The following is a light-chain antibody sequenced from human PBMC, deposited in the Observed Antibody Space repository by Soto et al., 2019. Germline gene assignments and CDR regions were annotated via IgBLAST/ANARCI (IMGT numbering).Light chain of an antibody. CDR2: GAS. CDR3: QQYGSSVT. J-gene: IGKJ4*01. Sequence: ELVLTQSPGTLSLSPRQRATLSCRASQSVSSNYLAWYQQKPGQAPRLLIYGASSRATGIPDRFSGSGSGTDFTLTISRLEPEDFAVYYCQQYGSSVTVGGGTKVDIK. V-gene: IGKV3-20*01. CDR1: QSVSSNY.